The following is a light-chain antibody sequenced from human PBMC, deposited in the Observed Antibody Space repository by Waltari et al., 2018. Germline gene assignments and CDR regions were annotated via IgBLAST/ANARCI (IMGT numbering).Light chain of an antibody. CDR3: QQYYSTPWT. CDR2: WAS. Sequence: DIVMTQSPDSLAVSLGERATIHCKSSQSVLYRSNNKNYLAWYQQKPGQPPKLPIYWASTRESGVPDRFSGSGSGTDFTLTISSLQAEDVAVYYCQQYYSTPWTFGQGTKVEIK. V-gene: IGKV4-1*01. J-gene: IGKJ1*01. CDR1: QSVLYRSNNKNY.